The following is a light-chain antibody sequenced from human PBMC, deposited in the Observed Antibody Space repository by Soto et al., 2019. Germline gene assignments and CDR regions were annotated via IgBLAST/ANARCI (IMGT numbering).Light chain of an antibody. CDR1: QSVTSSY. Sequence: EIVLTQSPGTLSLSPGARATLSCRASQSVTSSYLAWYQQKPGQAPRLLIYGASSRATGIPDRFSGSGSGTDFILTISRLEPEDFAVYYCQQYGSTPVTFGQGTKVEI. J-gene: IGKJ1*01. CDR2: GAS. CDR3: QQYGSTPVT. V-gene: IGKV3-20*01.